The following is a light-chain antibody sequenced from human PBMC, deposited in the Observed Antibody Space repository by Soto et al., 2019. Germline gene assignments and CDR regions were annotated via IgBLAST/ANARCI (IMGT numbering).Light chain of an antibody. CDR3: PSNDISLRM. J-gene: IGLJ3*02. Sequence: QAVVTQPPSVSVAPGQTVIISCTGTSSNIGAGYDVHWYQQLPGTAPKLLIYGNTKRPSGVPDRFSGSKSGTTASLAITGLKAEDEADYYCPSNDISLRMFGGGTTLTV. CDR1: SSNIGAGYD. CDR2: GNT. V-gene: IGLV1-40*01.